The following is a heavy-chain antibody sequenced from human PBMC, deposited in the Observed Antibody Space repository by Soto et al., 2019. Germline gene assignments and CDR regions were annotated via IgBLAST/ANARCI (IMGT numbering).Heavy chain of an antibody. Sequence: ASVKVSCKASGYTFTSYDINWVRQATGQGLEWMGWMNPNSGNTGYAQKFQGRVTMTRNTSISTAYMELSSLRSEDTAVYYCARNNFYDILTGYYSLYYYYMDVWGKGTTVTVSS. CDR2: MNPNSGNT. CDR3: ARNNFYDILTGYYSLYYYYMDV. CDR1: GYTFTSYD. J-gene: IGHJ6*03. V-gene: IGHV1-8*01. D-gene: IGHD3-9*01.